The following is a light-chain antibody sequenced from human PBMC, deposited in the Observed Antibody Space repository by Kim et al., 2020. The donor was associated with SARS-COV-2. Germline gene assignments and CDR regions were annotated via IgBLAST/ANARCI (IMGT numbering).Light chain of an antibody. CDR1: QSISTW. J-gene: IGKJ1*01. V-gene: IGKV1-5*01. CDR2: DAS. Sequence: GDRVTITCRASQSISTWLAWYQQKPGKAPKLLIYDASSLESGVPSRFSGSGSGTEFTLTISSLQPDDFATYYCQQYNTYSGTFGQGTKVDIK. CDR3: QQYNTYSGT.